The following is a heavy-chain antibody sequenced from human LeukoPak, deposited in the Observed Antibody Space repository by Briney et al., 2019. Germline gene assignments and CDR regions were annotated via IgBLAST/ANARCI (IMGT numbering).Heavy chain of an antibody. CDR1: GGSTSNYF. V-gene: IGHV4-59*01. Sequence: SETLSLTCSVSGGSTSNYFWNWIRQPPGKGLEWIGYIYYSGSTNYNPSLKSRVTISVDTSKNQFSLKLSSVTAADTAVYYCARDGFSGLDAFDIWGQGTMVTVSS. J-gene: IGHJ3*02. CDR2: IYYSGST. D-gene: IGHD3-22*01. CDR3: ARDGFSGLDAFDI.